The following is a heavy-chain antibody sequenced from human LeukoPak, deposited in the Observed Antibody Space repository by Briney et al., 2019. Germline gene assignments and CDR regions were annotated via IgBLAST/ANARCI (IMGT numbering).Heavy chain of an antibody. J-gene: IGHJ6*03. CDR1: GFTFSSYA. CDR3: AKEGCSSTSCYRYYYYYYMDV. Sequence: GGSLRLSCAASGFTFSSYAMSWVRQAPGKGLEWVSAIRGSGGSTYYADSVKGRFTISRDNSKNTLYLQMNSLRAEDTAVYYCAKEGCSSTSCYRYYYYYYMDVWGKGTTVTVS. D-gene: IGHD2-2*01. CDR2: IRGSGGST. V-gene: IGHV3-23*01.